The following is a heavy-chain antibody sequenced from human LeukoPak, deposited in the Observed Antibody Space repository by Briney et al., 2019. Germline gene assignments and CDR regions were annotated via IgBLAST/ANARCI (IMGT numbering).Heavy chain of an antibody. V-gene: IGHV4-31*11. CDR1: GGSFSGYY. CDR2: IYYSGST. D-gene: IGHD6-6*01. CDR3: ARSVAARRGGYFDY. Sequence: SETLSLTCAVYGGSFSGYYWSWIRQHPGKGLEWIGYIYYSGSTYYNPSLKSRVTISVDTSKNQFSLKLSSVTAADTAVYYCARSVAARRGGYFDYWGQGTLVTVSS. J-gene: IGHJ4*02.